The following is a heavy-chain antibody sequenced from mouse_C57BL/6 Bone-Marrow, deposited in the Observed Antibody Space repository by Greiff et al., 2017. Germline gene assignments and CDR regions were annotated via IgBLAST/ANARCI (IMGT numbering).Heavy chain of an antibody. Sequence: EVQRVESGGDLVKPGGSLKLSCAASGFTFSSYGMSWVRQTPDKRLEWVATISSGGSYTYYPDSVKGRFTISRDNAKNTLYLQMSSLKSEDTAMYYCARDYEGYFDVWGTGTTVTVSS. CDR1: GFTFSSYG. CDR2: ISSGGSYT. J-gene: IGHJ1*03. CDR3: ARDYEGYFDV. D-gene: IGHD1-1*01. V-gene: IGHV5-6*01.